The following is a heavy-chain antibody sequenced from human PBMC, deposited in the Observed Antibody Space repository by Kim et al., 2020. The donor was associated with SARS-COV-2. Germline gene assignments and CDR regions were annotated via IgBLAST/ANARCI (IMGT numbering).Heavy chain of an antibody. V-gene: IGHV3-21*01. D-gene: IGHD3-22*01. Sequence: YYADSVKGRFTISRDNAKNSLYLQMNSLRAEDTAVYYCARVGVVGGHYDYWGQGTLVTVSS. CDR3: ARVGVVGGHYDY. J-gene: IGHJ4*02.